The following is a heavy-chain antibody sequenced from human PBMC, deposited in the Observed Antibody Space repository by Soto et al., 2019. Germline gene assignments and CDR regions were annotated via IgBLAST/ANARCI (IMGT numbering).Heavy chain of an antibody. V-gene: IGHV4-59*12. CDR1: GGSISSYY. CDR2: IYHSGST. Sequence: PSETLSLTCTVSGGSISSYYWSWIRLQPGKGLEWIGYIYHSGSTYYNPSLKSRVTISVDRSKNQFSLKLSSVTAADTAVYYCARSTAMGDSDYWGQGTLGTVSS. D-gene: IGHD5-18*01. CDR3: ARSTAMGDSDY. J-gene: IGHJ4*02.